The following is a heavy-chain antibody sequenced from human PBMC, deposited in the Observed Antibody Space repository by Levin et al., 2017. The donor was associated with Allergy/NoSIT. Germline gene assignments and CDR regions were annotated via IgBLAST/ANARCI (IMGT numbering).Heavy chain of an antibody. CDR2: IYSGGST. J-gene: IGHJ6*03. CDR3: ARESGYYSSSGRYYYYMDV. V-gene: IGHV3-66*02. Sequence: GGSLRLSCAASGFTVSSNYMSWVRQAPGKGLEWVSVIYSGGSTYYADSVKGRFTISRDNSKNTLYLQMNSLRAEDTAVYYCARESGYYSSSGRYYYYMDVWGKGTTVTVSS. D-gene: IGHD3-22*01. CDR1: GFTVSSNY.